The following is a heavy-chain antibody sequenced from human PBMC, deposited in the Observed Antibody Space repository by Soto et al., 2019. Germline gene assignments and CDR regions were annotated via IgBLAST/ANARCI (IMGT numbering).Heavy chain of an antibody. CDR2: IWYDGSNK. V-gene: IGHV3-33*01. CDR3: ARDDREDIVATPDY. D-gene: IGHD5-12*01. CDR1: GFTFSSYG. Sequence: HPGGSLRLSCAASGFTFSSYGMHWVRQAPGKGLEWVAVIWYDGSNKYYADSVKGRFTISRDNSKNTLYLQMNSLRAEDTAVYYCARDDREDIVATPDYWGQGTLVTVSS. J-gene: IGHJ4*02.